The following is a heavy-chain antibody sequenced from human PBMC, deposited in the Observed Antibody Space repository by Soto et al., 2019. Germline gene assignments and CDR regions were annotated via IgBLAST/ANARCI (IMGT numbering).Heavy chain of an antibody. D-gene: IGHD6-6*01. CDR3: ARQGKYSSSSGQDFVP. J-gene: IGHJ5*02. CDR2: IYYSGST. V-gene: IGHV4-39*01. CDR1: GGSISSSSYY. Sequence: SETLSLTCTVSGGSISSSSYYWGWIRQPPGKGLEWIGSIYYSGSTYYNPSLKSRVTISVDTSKNQFSLKLSSVTAADTAVYYCARQGKYSSSSGQDFVPWGQGTLVTVSS.